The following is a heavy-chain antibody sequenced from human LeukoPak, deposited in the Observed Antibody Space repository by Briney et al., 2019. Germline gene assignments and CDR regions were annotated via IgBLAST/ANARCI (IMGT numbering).Heavy chain of an antibody. CDR1: GFTFSSYG. D-gene: IGHD1-26*01. V-gene: IGHV3-30*02. J-gene: IGHJ4*02. Sequence: GGSLRLSCAASGFTFSSYGMHWVRQAPGKGLDWVAFIHHDGSNKYYADSVKGRFTISRDNSKNTLYLQMNSLRAEDTAMYYCTRAYGSYSGFDYWGQGTLVTVSS. CDR2: IHHDGSNK. CDR3: TRAYGSYSGFDY.